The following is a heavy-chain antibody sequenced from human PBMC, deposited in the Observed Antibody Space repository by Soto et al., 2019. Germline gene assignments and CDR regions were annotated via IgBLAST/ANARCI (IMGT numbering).Heavy chain of an antibody. V-gene: IGHV4-4*02. CDR3: ASSGGGEDY. J-gene: IGHJ4*02. D-gene: IGHD3-16*01. Sequence: QVQLQESGPGLVKPSGTLSLSCAVSGGSISSSYWWTWVRQPPGKGLEWIGEIYHSGSTNYNPSPKSRVTISADPSRNPFSLNLSSVTAAYPAVYYCASSGGGEDYWGQGILVTVSS. CDR2: IYHSGST. CDR1: GGSISSSYW.